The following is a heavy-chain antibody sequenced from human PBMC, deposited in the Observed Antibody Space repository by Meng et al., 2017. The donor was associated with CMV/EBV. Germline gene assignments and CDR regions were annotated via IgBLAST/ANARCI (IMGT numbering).Heavy chain of an antibody. CDR3: AREIPQAWAS. D-gene: IGHD2-21*01. V-gene: IGHV3-66*01. CDR1: GFSVSSNY. CDR2: IYGSGNT. Sequence: EMVLVGSGGGLVQPGGSLRLSCTASGFSVSSNYMSWVRQAPGKGLEWISIIYGSGNTYYGDSVKGRFTISRDNFRNTLYLQMNSLRAEDTAVYYCAREIPQAWASWGQGTLVTVSS. J-gene: IGHJ5*02.